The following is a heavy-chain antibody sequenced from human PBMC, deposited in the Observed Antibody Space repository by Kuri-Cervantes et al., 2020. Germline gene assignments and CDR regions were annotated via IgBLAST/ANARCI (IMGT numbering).Heavy chain of an antibody. CDR1: GGSVSSSSYY. Sequence: SETLSLTCTVSGGSVSSSSYYWSWIRQPPGKGLEWIGYINYSGSTNYNPSLKSRVTISVDTSKNQFSLKLSSVTAADTALYYCARANRGLRFLEYRQLGYFDYWGLGTLVTVSS. CDR2: INYSGST. J-gene: IGHJ4*02. CDR3: ARANRGLRFLEYRQLGYFDY. D-gene: IGHD3-3*01. V-gene: IGHV4-61*01.